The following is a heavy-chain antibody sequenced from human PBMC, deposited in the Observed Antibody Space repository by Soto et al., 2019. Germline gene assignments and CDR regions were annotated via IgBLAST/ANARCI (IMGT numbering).Heavy chain of an antibody. CDR2: IWYDGSNK. Sequence: QVQLVESGGAVVQPGRSLRLSCAVSGFTFSSYGMHWVRQAPGKGLEWVAVIWYDGSNKYYGDSVKGRFTISRDNSKNTLYLQMNNLRAEDTAVYYCAIDPRKTSVTTSLDYWGQGTLVTVSS. CDR1: GFTFSSYG. D-gene: IGHD4-17*01. V-gene: IGHV3-33*03. J-gene: IGHJ4*02. CDR3: AIDPRKTSVTTSLDY.